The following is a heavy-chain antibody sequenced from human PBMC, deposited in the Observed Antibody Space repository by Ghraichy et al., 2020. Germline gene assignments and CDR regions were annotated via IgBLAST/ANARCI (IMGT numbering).Heavy chain of an antibody. V-gene: IGHV4-39*01. CDR2: IYYSGST. CDR3: ATLRRDYDILTGYYSAFDY. J-gene: IGHJ4*02. CDR1: GGSISSSSYY. D-gene: IGHD3-9*01. Sequence: SETLSLTCTVSGGSISSSSYYWGWIRQPPGKGLEWIGSIYYSGSTYYNPSLKSRVTISVDTSKNQFSLKLSSVTAADTAVYYCATLRRDYDILTGYYSAFDYWGQGTLVTVSS.